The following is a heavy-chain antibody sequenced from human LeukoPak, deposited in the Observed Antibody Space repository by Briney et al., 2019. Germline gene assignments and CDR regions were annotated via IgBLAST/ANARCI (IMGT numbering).Heavy chain of an antibody. CDR3: AKDRGYSSSWYRPQPNDY. CDR2: ISGSGGST. Sequence: SGGSLRLSCAASGFTFSNAWMSWVRQAPGKGLEWVSAISGSGGSTYYADSVKGRFTISRDNSKSTLYLQMNSLRAEDTAVYYCAKDRGYSSSWYRPQPNDYWGQGTLVTVSS. J-gene: IGHJ4*02. D-gene: IGHD6-13*01. CDR1: GFTFSNAW. V-gene: IGHV3-23*01.